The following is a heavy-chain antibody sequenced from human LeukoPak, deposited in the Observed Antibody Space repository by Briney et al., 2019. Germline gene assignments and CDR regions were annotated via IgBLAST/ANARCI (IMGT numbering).Heavy chain of an antibody. V-gene: IGHV3-23*01. CDR3: AKNLRTSVAGYEY. CDR1: GFTFNTYA. J-gene: IGHJ4*02. D-gene: IGHD6-19*01. CDR2: ISPRGNSI. Sequence: GGSLRLSCAASGFTFNTYAMTWVRQARGKGLEWVSAISPRGNSIYYSDSVRGRFTVSRDNSKNTLYLQMNGLRAEDTAVYYCAKNLRTSVAGYEYWGQGTLVTVSS.